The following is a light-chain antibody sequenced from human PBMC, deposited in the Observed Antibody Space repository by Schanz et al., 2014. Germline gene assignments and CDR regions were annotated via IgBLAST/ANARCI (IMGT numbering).Light chain of an antibody. CDR3: ASYTNTNTWV. V-gene: IGLV2-14*03. J-gene: IGLJ3*02. Sequence: QSALTQPASVSGSPGQSITISCTGTSSDVGGYNYVSWYQQYPGKAPKLMIYDVSNRPSGVSNRFSGSKSGNTASLTISGLQAEDEADYYCASYTNTNTWVFGGGTKLTVL. CDR1: SSDVGGYNY. CDR2: DVS.